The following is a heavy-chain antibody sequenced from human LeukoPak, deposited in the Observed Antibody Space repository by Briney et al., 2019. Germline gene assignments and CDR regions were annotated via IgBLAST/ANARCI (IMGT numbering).Heavy chain of an antibody. V-gene: IGHV4-34*01. Sequence: PSETLSLTCAVYGGSFSGYYWSWIRQPPGKGLEWIGEINHSGSTNYNPSLKSRVTISIDTPKKQFSLKLSSVTAADTAIYYCASRFFLGNTYGYDLFDYWGQGTLVTVSS. J-gene: IGHJ4*02. CDR3: ASRFFLGNTYGYDLFDY. CDR2: INHSGST. CDR1: GGSFSGYY. D-gene: IGHD5-18*01.